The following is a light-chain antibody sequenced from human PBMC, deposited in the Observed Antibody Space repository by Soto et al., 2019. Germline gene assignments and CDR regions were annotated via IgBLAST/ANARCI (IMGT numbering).Light chain of an antibody. CDR2: GAY. CDR1: QSVSTD. Sequence: DIVLTQSPVTLSASPGESATLSCRANQSVSTDLAWYQQRPGQAPRLLLYGAYIRAVGIPARFSGSGSGAEFTLTIRSLQSEDFALYFCQQYNDWPRTFGQGTKVDIK. J-gene: IGKJ1*01. V-gene: IGKV3-15*01. CDR3: QQYNDWPRT.